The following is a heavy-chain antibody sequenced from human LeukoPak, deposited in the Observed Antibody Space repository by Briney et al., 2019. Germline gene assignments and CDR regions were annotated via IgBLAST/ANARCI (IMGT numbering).Heavy chain of an antibody. J-gene: IGHJ5*02. CDR2: IYYSGST. V-gene: IGHV4-59*08. D-gene: IGHD5-18*01. CDR3: ARQLGYSYGYWFDP. Sequence: SETLSLTCTVSGGSISSYYWSWIRQPPGKGLEWIGYIYYSGSTNYNPSLKSRVTISVDTSKNQFSLKLSSVTAADTAVYYCARQLGYSYGYWFDPWGQGTLVTVSS. CDR1: GGSISSYY.